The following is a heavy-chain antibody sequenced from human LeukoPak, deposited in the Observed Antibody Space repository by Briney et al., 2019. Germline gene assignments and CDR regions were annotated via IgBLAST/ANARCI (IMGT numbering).Heavy chain of an antibody. J-gene: IGHJ4*02. Sequence: GGSLRLSCAASGFTFSDFRMTWVREAPGKRLEWVDNINLDGSERYYVDFVKGRFTISRDNAKNSLYLQMSGLTVEDTAVYYCARGSSAGYWGQGTLVTVSS. CDR2: INLDGSER. V-gene: IGHV3-7*01. CDR3: ARGSSAGY. CDR1: GFTFSDFR.